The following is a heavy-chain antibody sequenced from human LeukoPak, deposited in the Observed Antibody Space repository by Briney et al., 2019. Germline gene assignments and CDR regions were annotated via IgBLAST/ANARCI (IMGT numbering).Heavy chain of an antibody. Sequence: GGSLRLSCAASGFTFSSYAMIWVRQAPGKGLEWVSDISGSGVSTYYADSVNGRFTISRDNAKNSLYLQLNSLRAEDTAVYYCARSLVVGATYPYHWGQGTLVTVSS. J-gene: IGHJ5*02. V-gene: IGHV3-23*01. CDR3: ARSLVVGATYPYH. CDR1: GFTFSSYA. CDR2: ISGSGVST. D-gene: IGHD1-26*01.